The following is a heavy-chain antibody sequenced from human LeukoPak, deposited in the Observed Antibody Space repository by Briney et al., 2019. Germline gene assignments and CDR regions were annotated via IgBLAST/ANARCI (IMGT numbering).Heavy chain of an antibody. CDR1: GGSFSGYY. CDR3: ARVFRVPTNYYYYYYMDV. Sequence: SETLSLTCAVYGGSFSGYYWSWIRQPPGKGLEWIGEINHSGSTNYNPSFKSRVTISVDTSKNQFSLKLSSVTAADTAVYYCARVFRVPTNYYYYYYMDVWGKGTTVTVSS. V-gene: IGHV4-34*01. CDR2: INHSGST. J-gene: IGHJ6*03. D-gene: IGHD3-10*01.